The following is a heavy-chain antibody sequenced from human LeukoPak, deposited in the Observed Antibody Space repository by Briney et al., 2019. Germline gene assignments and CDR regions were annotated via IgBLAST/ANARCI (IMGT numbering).Heavy chain of an antibody. CDR1: GYTFTDYC. J-gene: IGHJ4*02. CDR3: ARQVVVVTAAYFYFEY. Sequence: ASVKVSCKASGYTFTDYCIHWVRQAPGQGLEWMGYINPNSGDSNSAQEFQGRVAMTGDTSISTAYMELSSLRSDDTAVYYCARQVVVVTAAYFYFEYWGQGTLVTVSS. V-gene: IGHV1-2*02. CDR2: INPNSGDS. D-gene: IGHD2-21*02.